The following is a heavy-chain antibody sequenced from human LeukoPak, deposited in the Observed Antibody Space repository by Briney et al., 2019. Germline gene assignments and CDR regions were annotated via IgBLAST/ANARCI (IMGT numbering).Heavy chain of an antibody. CDR3: ARDVSMIRPVFEI. J-gene: IGHJ3*02. V-gene: IGHV3-11*01. Sequence: GGSLRLSCAASGFTFSDYYMSWIRQAPGKGLEWVSYISSSGSTIYYADSVKGRFTISRDNAKNSLYLQMNSLRAEDTAVYYCARDVSMIRPVFEIWGQGKLVTVSS. D-gene: IGHD2/OR15-2a*01. CDR2: ISSSGSTI. CDR1: GFTFSDYY.